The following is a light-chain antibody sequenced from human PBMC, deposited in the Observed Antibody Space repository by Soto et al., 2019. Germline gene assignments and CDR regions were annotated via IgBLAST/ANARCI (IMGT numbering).Light chain of an antibody. CDR2: AAS. Sequence: DIRMNQSPASLSAYIGDRVTITCRASQGIRNDLSWYQQKPGKAPKRLIYAASSLHSGVPSRFSVSGSGTEITLTISSLQPDDFSTHYCPRYNSYPWTFGHGTKVDVK. CDR1: QGIRND. V-gene: IGKV1-17*01. J-gene: IGKJ1*01. CDR3: PRYNSYPWT.